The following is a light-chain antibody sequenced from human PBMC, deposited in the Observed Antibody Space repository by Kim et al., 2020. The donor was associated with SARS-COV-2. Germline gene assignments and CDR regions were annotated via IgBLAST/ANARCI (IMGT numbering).Light chain of an antibody. J-gene: IGKJ2*01. CDR2: DAS. Sequence: DIQMTQSPSSLSASVGDRVTITCQASQDISNYLNWYQQKPGKAPKLLIYDASKLETGVPSRFSGSGSGTDFTFTISSLQPEDIATYYCQQYDELPYTCDQGTKLEI. CDR3: QQYDELPYT. CDR1: QDISNY. V-gene: IGKV1-33*01.